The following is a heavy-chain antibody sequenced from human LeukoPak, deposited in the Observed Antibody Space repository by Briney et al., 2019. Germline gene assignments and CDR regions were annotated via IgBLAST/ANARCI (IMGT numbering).Heavy chain of an antibody. D-gene: IGHD3-22*01. CDR3: ANIRRYDSSGYYSDY. Sequence: SETLSLTCTVSGGSISSYFWSWIRQPPGKGLEWIGYIYFSGSTNYNPSLKSRVTISVDTPKNQFSLKLSSVTAADTAVYYCANIRRYDSSGYYSDYWGQGTLVTVSP. V-gene: IGHV4-59*08. J-gene: IGHJ4*02. CDR1: GGSISSYF. CDR2: IYFSGST.